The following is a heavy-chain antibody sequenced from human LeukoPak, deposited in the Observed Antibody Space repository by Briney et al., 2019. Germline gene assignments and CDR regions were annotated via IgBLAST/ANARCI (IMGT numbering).Heavy chain of an antibody. V-gene: IGHV1-3*01. D-gene: IGHD2-8*01. J-gene: IGHJ4*02. CDR1: GYTFTSYA. Sequence: ASVKVSCTASGYTFTSYAMHWVRQAPGQRLEWMGWINAGNGNTKYSQKFQGRVTITRDTSASTAYMELSSLRSEDTAVYYCARDPQDPLMVYASYYFDYWGQGTLVTVSS. CDR3: ARDPQDPLMVYASYYFDY. CDR2: INAGNGNT.